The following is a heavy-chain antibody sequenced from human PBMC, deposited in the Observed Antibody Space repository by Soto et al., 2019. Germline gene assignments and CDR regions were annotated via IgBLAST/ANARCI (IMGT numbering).Heavy chain of an antibody. CDR3: ARDDIVLVPAARRGYYCYGMDV. V-gene: IGHV3-66*01. CDR1: GFTVSSNY. Sequence: EVQLVESGGGLVQPGGSLRLSCAASGFTVSSNYMSWVRQAPGKGLEWVSVIYSGGSTYYADSVKGRFTISRDNSKNTXYXQXXRLRAEDTAVYYCARDDIVLVPAARRGYYCYGMDVWGQGTTVTVSS. D-gene: IGHD2-2*01. J-gene: IGHJ6*02. CDR2: IYSGGST.